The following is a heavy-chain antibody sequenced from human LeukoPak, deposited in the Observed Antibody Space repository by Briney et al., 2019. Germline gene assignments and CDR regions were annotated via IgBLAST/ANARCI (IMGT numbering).Heavy chain of an antibody. CDR1: GYSISSGYY. CDR3: ARNRTGRNTAQDDY. CDR2: IYYTGGT. Sequence: SETLSLTCSVSGYSISSGYYWGWIRQPPGRGLEWIGSIYYTGGTLYNPSLKSRVSMSVDTSTNQFSLKLTSVTAADTAVYYCARNRTGRNTAQDDYWGQGTLVTVSS. J-gene: IGHJ4*02. V-gene: IGHV4-38-2*02. D-gene: IGHD5-18*01.